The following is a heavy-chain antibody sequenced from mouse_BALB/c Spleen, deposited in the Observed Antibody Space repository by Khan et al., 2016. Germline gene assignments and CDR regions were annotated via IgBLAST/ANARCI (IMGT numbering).Heavy chain of an antibody. J-gene: IGHJ3*01. CDR2: INPDSSTI. CDR1: GFDFSRYW. Sequence: EVKLLESGGGLVQPGGSLKLSCAASGFDFSRYWMSWVRQAPGKGLEWIGEINPDSSTINYTPSLKAKFIISRDNAKNTLYLQMSKVRSEDTAPYYGARAGYYGCLAYWGQGTLVTVSA. V-gene: IGHV4-1*02. CDR3: ARAGYYGCLAY. D-gene: IGHD1-1*01.